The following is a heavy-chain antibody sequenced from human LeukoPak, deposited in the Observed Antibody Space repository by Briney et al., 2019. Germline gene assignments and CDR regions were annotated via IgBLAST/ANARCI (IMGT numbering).Heavy chain of an antibody. CDR1: GFTFSSYA. J-gene: IGHJ4*02. D-gene: IGHD2-2*01. V-gene: IGHV3-7*01. CDR3: ARDSPSSTSWGY. Sequence: GGSLRLSCAASGFTFSSYAMSWVRQAPGKGLEWVANIKQDGSEKYYVDSVKGRFTISRDNAKNSLYLQMNSLRAEDTAMYYCARDSPSSTSWGYWGQGTLVTVSS. CDR2: IKQDGSEK.